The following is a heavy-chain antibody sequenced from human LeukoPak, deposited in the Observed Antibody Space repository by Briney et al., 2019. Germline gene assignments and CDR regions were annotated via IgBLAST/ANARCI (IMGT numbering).Heavy chain of an antibody. CDR3: ARGEDGDYYFQH. V-gene: IGHV4-59*01. CDR1: SDSISSSY. Sequence: SETLSLTCTVSSDSISSSYWSWIRQPPGKGLEWIGYIYYSGSTNYNPSLKSRVAISVDTSKNQFSLKLNSVTAADTAVYYCARGEDGDYYFQHWGQGTLVTVSS. J-gene: IGHJ1*01. CDR2: IYYSGST. D-gene: IGHD4-17*01.